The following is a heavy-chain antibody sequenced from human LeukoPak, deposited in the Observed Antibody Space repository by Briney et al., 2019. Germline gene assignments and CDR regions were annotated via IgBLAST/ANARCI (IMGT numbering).Heavy chain of an antibody. CDR2: ISSSGNTI. V-gene: IGHV3-48*03. CDR1: GFTFSSYE. J-gene: IGHJ4*02. Sequence: AGGSLRPSCAASGFTFSSYEMNWVRQAPGKGLEWVSYISSSGNTIYYADSMKGRFTISRDNAKNSLYLQMNGLRDEDTAIYYCARDLRYSSSGTPFWGQGTLVTVSS. CDR3: ARDLRYSSSGTPF. D-gene: IGHD6-13*01.